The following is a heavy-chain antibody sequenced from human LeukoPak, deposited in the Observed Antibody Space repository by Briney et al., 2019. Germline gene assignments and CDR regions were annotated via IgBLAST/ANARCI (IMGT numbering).Heavy chain of an antibody. CDR3: ARWNLRYFDWLLFADH. D-gene: IGHD3-9*01. J-gene: IGHJ4*02. Sequence: AAAKVSCKASGYTFTSYGISWVPQAPRQRPEWMGWISAYNGNTNYAQKLQGRVTMTTDTSTSTAYMELRSLRSDDTAVYYCARWNLRYFDWLLFADHWGQGTLVTVSS. V-gene: IGHV1-18*01. CDR2: ISAYNGNT. CDR1: GYTFTSYG.